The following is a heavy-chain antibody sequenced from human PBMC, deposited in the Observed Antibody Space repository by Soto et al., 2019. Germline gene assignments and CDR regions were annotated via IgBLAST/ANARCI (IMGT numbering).Heavy chain of an antibody. D-gene: IGHD2-2*02. J-gene: IGHJ6*02. CDR1: GYTFSGYY. V-gene: IGHV1-2*02. CDR3: ARSLTEGYCTITGCYTRPLYGMDV. Sequence: QEHLVQSGAEVKKPGASVKVSCKASGYTFSGYYIHWLRQAPGQGLEWMGWINPNSGGTNYAQKFQGRVTVTRDTPTSTAYMELSRLTSDDTAVYYCARSLTEGYCTITGCYTRPLYGMDVWGQGTTVTVSS. CDR2: INPNSGGT.